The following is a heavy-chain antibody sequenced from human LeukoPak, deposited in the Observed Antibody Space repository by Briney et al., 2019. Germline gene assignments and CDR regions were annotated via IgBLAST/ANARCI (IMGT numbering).Heavy chain of an antibody. D-gene: IGHD6-19*01. CDR3: AKGRRIAVAGTPAIDY. Sequence: GGSLRLSCAASGFTFSSYAMSWVRQAPGKGLEWVSAISGSGGSTYYADSVKGRFTISRDNSKNTLYLQMNSLRAEDTAVYYCAKGRRIAVAGTPAIDYWGQGTLVTVSS. J-gene: IGHJ4*02. CDR1: GFTFSSYA. V-gene: IGHV3-23*01. CDR2: ISGSGGST.